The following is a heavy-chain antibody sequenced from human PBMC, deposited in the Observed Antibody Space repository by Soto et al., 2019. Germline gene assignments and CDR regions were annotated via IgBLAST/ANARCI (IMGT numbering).Heavy chain of an antibody. Sequence: AGGSLRLSCIASGFTFGDYAMSWFRQAPGKGLEWGGFIRSKAYGGTTEYAASVKGRFTISRDDSKSIAYLQMNSLKTEDTAVYYCTRNDYYDFWSGYYTANWFDPWGQGTLVTVSS. D-gene: IGHD3-3*01. CDR1: GFTFGDYA. J-gene: IGHJ5*02. CDR2: IRSKAYGGTT. CDR3: TRNDYYDFWSGYYTANWFDP. V-gene: IGHV3-49*03.